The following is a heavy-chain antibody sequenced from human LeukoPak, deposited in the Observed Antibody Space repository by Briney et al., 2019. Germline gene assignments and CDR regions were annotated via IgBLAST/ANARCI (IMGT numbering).Heavy chain of an antibody. CDR1: GGSFSGYY. D-gene: IGHD3-3*01. J-gene: IGHJ4*02. Sequence: SETLSLTCAVYGGSFSGYYWSWIRQPPGKGLEWIGEINHSGSTNYNPSLKSRVTISVDTSKNQFSLKLRSVTAADTAVYYCARLSYDFLSGPDYWGQGTLVTVSS. V-gene: IGHV4-34*01. CDR2: INHSGST. CDR3: ARLSYDFLSGPDY.